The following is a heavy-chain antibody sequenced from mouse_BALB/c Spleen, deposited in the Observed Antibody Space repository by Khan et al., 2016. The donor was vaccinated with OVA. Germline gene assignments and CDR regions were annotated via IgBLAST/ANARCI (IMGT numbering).Heavy chain of an antibody. CDR1: GYTFTDYA. CDR3: ARGGRFAY. D-gene: IGHD1-1*02. J-gene: IGHJ3*01. CDR2: ISTYYDDA. V-gene: IGHV1S137*01. Sequence: QVQLQQSGAELVRPGVSVKISCKGSGYTFTDYAMHWVKQSPAKSLEWIGVISTYYDDADYNQRFQGKASMTVDRSSSTAYLELARLTSEDSAIYYCARGGRFAYWGQGTLVTVSA.